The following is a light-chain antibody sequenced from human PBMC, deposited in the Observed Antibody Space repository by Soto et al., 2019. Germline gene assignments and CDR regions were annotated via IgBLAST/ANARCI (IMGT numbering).Light chain of an antibody. Sequence: QSALTQPASVSGSPGQSITISCTGTSSDVGGNNYVSWYRQSPGTAPQLIIYEVAIRPSGVSDRFSGSKSVNTASLTISGLQPEDEADYYCSSYTIKNTWVFGGGTKLTVL. CDR1: SSDVGGNNY. V-gene: IGLV2-14*01. CDR3: SSYTIKNTWV. CDR2: EVA. J-gene: IGLJ3*02.